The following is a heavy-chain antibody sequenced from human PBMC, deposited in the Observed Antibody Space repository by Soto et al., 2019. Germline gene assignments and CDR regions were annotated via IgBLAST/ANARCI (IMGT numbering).Heavy chain of an antibody. Sequence: LSSAASGFPFSSYGIHWIRPATGEVLEGVAVISYDGSNKYYADSVKGRFTISRDNSKNTLYLQMNSLRAEDTGVYYCAKAGCSSTRCYVIGMDVWGQGITVTVSS. V-gene: IGHV3-30*18. CDR1: GFPFSSYG. CDR2: ISYDGSNK. J-gene: IGHJ6*02. D-gene: IGHD2-2*01. CDR3: AKAGCSSTRCYVIGMDV.